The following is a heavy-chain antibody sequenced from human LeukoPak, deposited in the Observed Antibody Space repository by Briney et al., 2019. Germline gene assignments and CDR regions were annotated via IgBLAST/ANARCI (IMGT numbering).Heavy chain of an antibody. CDR1: GGSFSGYY. CDR2: INHSGST. J-gene: IGHJ4*02. CDR3: AREGVNGVCGY. Sequence: SETLSLTCAVYGGSFSGYYWSWIRQPPGKGLEWIGEINHSGSTNYNPSLKSRVTISVDTSKNQFSLKLSSVTAADTAVYYCAREGVNGVCGYWGQGTLVTVSS. D-gene: IGHD2-8*01. V-gene: IGHV4-34*01.